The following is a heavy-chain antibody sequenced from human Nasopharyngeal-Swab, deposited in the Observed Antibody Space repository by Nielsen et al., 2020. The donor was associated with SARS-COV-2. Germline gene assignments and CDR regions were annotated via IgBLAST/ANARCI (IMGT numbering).Heavy chain of an antibody. CDR3: ARVNYDSSGGDAFDI. V-gene: IGHV3-13*01. CDR1: GFTFSSYD. Sequence: GGSLRLSCAASGFTFSSYDMHWVRQATGKGLERVSAIGTAGDTYYPGSVKGRFTISRENAKNSLYLQMNSLRAGDTAVYYCARVNYDSSGGDAFDIWGQGTMVTVSS. CDR2: IGTAGDT. J-gene: IGHJ3*02. D-gene: IGHD3-22*01.